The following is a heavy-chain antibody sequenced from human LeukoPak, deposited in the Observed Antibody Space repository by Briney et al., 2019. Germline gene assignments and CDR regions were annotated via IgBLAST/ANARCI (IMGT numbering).Heavy chain of an antibody. D-gene: IGHD2-21*02. J-gene: IGHJ4*02. Sequence: SETLSLTCTVSGGSISSGSYYWSWIRQPAGKGLEWIGSIYYSGSTYYNPSLKSRVTISVDTSKNQFSLRLSSVTATDTSVYYCARRVVVTAIDNWGQGTLVTVSS. V-gene: IGHV4-39*01. CDR1: GGSISSGSYY. CDR2: IYYSGST. CDR3: ARRVVVTAIDN.